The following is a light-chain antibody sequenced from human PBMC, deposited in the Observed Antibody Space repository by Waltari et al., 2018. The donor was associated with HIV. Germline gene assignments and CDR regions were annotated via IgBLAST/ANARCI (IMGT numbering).Light chain of an antibody. J-gene: IGKJ5*01. CDR1: RSVNSN. CDR3: QQYYTPPIT. Sequence: EIVMTQSPATLSVSPGERVTLSCRASRSVNSNLAWYQQKPGQAPRLLIYGAFGRAAGIPARFSGGGSGTEFTLTISSLQSEDVAVYYCQQYYTPPITFGQGTRLEIK. CDR2: GAF. V-gene: IGKV3-15*01.